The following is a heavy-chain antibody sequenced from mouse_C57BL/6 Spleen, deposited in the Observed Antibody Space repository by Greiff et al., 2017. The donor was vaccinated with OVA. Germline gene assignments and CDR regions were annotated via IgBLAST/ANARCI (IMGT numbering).Heavy chain of an antibody. CDR2: IYPGDGDT. V-gene: IGHV1-80*01. D-gene: IGHD1-1*01. CDR3: ARKEDYGSSQYYFDY. Sequence: LQESGAELVKPGASVKISCKASGYAFSSYWMNWVKQRPGKGLEWIGQIYPGDGDTNYNGKFKGKATLTADKSSSTAYMQLSSLTSEDSAVYFCARKEDYGSSQYYFDYWGQGTTLTVSS. J-gene: IGHJ2*01. CDR1: GYAFSSYW.